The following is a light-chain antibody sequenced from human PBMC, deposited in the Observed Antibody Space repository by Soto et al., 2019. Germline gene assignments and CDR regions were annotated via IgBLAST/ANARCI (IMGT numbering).Light chain of an antibody. CDR1: RLGDKY. CDR2: QDT. J-gene: IGLJ2*01. Sequence: SYELTQPPSVSVSPGQTATITCSGDRLGDKYACWYQQKPGQSPVMVIYQDTKRPSGIPERFSGSTSGNTATLTISGTQAMDEADNYCQAWDSSTAAFGGGTKVTVL. CDR3: QAWDSSTAA. V-gene: IGLV3-1*01.